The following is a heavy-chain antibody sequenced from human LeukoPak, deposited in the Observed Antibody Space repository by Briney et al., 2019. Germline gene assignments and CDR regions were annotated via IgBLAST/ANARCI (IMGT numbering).Heavy chain of an antibody. CDR2: ISGSVGST. CDR1: GFTFSSYA. Sequence: GGSLRLSCAASGFTFSSYAMSWVRQAPGKGLEWVSAISGSVGSTYYADSVKGRFTISRDNSKNTLYLQMNSLRAEDTAVYYCAKDRSVVAAVYYYYGMDVWAKGPRSPSP. J-gene: IGHJ6*02. CDR3: AKDRSVVAAVYYYYGMDV. D-gene: IGHD2-15*01. V-gene: IGHV3-23*01.